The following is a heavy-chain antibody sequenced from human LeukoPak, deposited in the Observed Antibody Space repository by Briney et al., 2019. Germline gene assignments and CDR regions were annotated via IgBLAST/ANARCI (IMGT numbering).Heavy chain of an antibody. V-gene: IGHV3-21*01. CDR1: GFTFSSYS. Sequence: PGGSLRLSCAASGFTFSSYSMNWVRQAPGKGLEWVSSISSSSHYIYYADSVKGRFSISRDNANNLLYLQMSSLRAEDTAVFYCARDLYGDYSFDIWGQGAMVTVSS. CDR2: ISSSSHYI. CDR3: ARDLYGDYSFDI. J-gene: IGHJ3*02. D-gene: IGHD4-17*01.